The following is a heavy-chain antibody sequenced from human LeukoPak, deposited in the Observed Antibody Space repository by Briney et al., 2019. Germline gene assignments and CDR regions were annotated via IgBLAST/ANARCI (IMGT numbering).Heavy chain of an antibody. CDR3: VKDLNGTWSFDY. V-gene: IGHV3-64D*06. D-gene: IGHD2-8*01. Sequence: GGSLRLSRSASGFTFSAYFMHWVRQAPGKGLEYVSSISSNEYDTYYADSVKGRFTISRDNSKNTLFLQMSSLRAEDTAVYYCVKDLNGTWSFDYWGQGTLVTVSS. CDR1: GFTFSAYF. CDR2: ISSNEYDT. J-gene: IGHJ4*02.